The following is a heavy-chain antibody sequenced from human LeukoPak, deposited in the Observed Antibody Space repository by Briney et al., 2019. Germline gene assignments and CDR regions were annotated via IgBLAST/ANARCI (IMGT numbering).Heavy chain of an antibody. CDR2: INPTGTGT. D-gene: IGHD3-10*01. CDR3: ARDNSVGDIAWWFDP. V-gene: IGHV1-46*01. CDR1: GHTFSSYY. J-gene: IGHJ5*02. Sequence: ASVKVSCKTSGHTFSSYYIHWVRQAPGQGLEWIGLINPTGTGTLYAQKFQGRVTMTRDMSTSTDYMELSSLRSEDTAVYYCARDNSVGDIAWWFDPWGQGTLVTVSS.